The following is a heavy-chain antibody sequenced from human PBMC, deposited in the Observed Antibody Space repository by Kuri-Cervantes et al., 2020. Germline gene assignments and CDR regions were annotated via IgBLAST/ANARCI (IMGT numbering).Heavy chain of an antibody. J-gene: IGHJ3*02. CDR3: ARVLAYHDAFDI. CDR2: ISSSSSYI. D-gene: IGHD3-16*01. CDR1: GFTFSSYS. V-gene: IGHV3-21*01. Sequence: GESLKISCAASGFTFSSYSMNWVRQAPGKGLEWVSSISSSSSYIYYADSVKGRFTISRDNAKNSLYLQMNSLRAEDTAVYYCARVLAYHDAFDIWGQGTMVTVSS.